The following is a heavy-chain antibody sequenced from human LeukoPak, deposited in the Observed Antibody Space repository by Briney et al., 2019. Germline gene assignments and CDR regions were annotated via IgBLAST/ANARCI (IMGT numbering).Heavy chain of an antibody. CDR1: DYTFTSYG. CDR3: ARGRDYYGSGSYYDAFEI. CDR2: ISGYNGNT. Sequence: ASVKVSCKASDYTFTSYGISWVRQAPGQGLEWMGWISGYNGNTKYAQKVQGRVTMTTDTSTSTAYMELSSLRSEDTAVYYCARGRDYYGSGSYYDAFEIWGQGTLVTVSS. D-gene: IGHD3-10*01. V-gene: IGHV1-18*01. J-gene: IGHJ3*02.